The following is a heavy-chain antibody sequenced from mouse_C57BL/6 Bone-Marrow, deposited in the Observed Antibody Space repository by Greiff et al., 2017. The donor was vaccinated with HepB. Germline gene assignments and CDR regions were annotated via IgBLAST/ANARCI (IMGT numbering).Heavy chain of an antibody. CDR3: ARGDSNYYYFDY. Sequence: VQLVESGAELARPGASVKLSCKASGYTFTSYGISWVKQRTGQGLEWIGEIYPRSGNTYYNEKFKGKATLTADKSSSTAYMELRSLTSEDSAVYFCARGDSNYYYFDYWGQGTTLTVSS. CDR2: IYPRSGNT. CDR1: GYTFTSYG. V-gene: IGHV1-81*01. J-gene: IGHJ2*01. D-gene: IGHD2-5*01.